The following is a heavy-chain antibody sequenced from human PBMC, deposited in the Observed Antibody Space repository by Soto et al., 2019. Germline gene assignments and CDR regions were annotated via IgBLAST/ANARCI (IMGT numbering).Heavy chain of an antibody. CDR1: GFTFSSYG. Sequence: GGSLRLSCAASGFTFSSYGMHWVRQAPGKGLEWVAVISYDGSNKYYADSVKGRFTISRDNSKNTLYLQMNSLRAEDTAVYYCAKDPSEPYGDAKNYFDYWGQGTLVTVSS. CDR2: ISYDGSNK. V-gene: IGHV3-30*18. D-gene: IGHD4-17*01. CDR3: AKDPSEPYGDAKNYFDY. J-gene: IGHJ4*02.